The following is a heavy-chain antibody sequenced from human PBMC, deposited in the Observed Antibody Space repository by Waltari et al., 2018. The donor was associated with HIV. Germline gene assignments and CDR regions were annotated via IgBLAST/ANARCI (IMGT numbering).Heavy chain of an antibody. D-gene: IGHD3-10*01. CDR2: VWPDGNTR. V-gene: IGHV3-33*01. CDR3: ARQGNTGTYFVGHR. Sequence: QVHLVESGGTVVQPGKSLRLSCVTDGFTLTDYAMGWFRQTPGGVVECVALVWPDGNTRFYAPFVRGRLAISRNNTTKPVFLQIGALRADDTCVYFCARQGNTGTYFVGHRWGRGT. CDR1: GFTLTDYA. J-gene: IGHJ4*02.